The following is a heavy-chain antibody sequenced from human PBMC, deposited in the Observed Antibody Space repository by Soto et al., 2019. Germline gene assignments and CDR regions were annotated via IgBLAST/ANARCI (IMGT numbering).Heavy chain of an antibody. J-gene: IGHJ6*02. CDR1: GGTFANFI. CDR3: ARNGTYSSSLSQYSGMDV. V-gene: IGHV1-69*01. Sequence: QVQLVQSGAEVKEPGSSVKVSCKASGGTFANFIMNWVRQTPGQGLEWMGGIVPMFGTATYAEKFKGRVTISAHESTSTAYMELTGLRSAGTAVYYCARNGTYSSSLSQYSGMDVWGQGTTVTVSS. CDR2: IVPMFGTA. D-gene: IGHD6-6*01.